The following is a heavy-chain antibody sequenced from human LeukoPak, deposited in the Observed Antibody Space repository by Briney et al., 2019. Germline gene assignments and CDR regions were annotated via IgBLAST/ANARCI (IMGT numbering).Heavy chain of an antibody. D-gene: IGHD5-18*01. Sequence: GGSLRLSCAASGLTFDDYAMNWVRQAPGKGLEWVSGISWNSGSIGYADSVKGRFTISRDNAKNSLYLQMNSLRAEDTALYYCAKASGLDTAMVLLDYWGQGTLVTVSS. CDR3: AKASGLDTAMVLLDY. V-gene: IGHV3-9*01. CDR1: GLTFDDYA. CDR2: ISWNSGSI. J-gene: IGHJ4*02.